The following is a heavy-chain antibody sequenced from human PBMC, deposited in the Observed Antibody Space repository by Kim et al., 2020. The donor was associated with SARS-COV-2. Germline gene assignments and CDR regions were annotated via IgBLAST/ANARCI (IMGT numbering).Heavy chain of an antibody. D-gene: IGHD6-19*01. Sequence: SVKVSCKASGGTFSSYAISWVRQAPGQGLEWMGGIIPIFGTANYAQKFQGRVTITADESTSTAYMELSSLRSEDTAVYYCARGPSSRHKVTGPGAIDPWGQGTLVTVSS. CDR2: IIPIFGTA. CDR1: GGTFSSYA. J-gene: IGHJ5*02. V-gene: IGHV1-69*13. CDR3: ARGPSSRHKVTGPGAIDP.